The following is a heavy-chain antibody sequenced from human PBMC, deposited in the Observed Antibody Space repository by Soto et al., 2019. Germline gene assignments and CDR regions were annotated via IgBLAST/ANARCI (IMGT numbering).Heavy chain of an antibody. CDR2: ITDSSDTV. V-gene: IGHV3-48*02. CDR3: ARDFGHGYYLDY. D-gene: IGHD3-3*01. J-gene: IGHJ4*02. CDR1: GFSLSNYN. Sequence: GGSLRLSCVASGFSLSNYNMNWVRQAPGKGLEWVSYITDSSDTVHYADSVRGRFTISRDNAESSLYLQMNSLRDEDTAVYFCARDFGHGYYLDYWGRGTLVTVS.